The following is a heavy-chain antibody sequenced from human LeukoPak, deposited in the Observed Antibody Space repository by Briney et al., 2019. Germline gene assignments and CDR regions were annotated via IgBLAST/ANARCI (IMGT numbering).Heavy chain of an antibody. CDR1: GFTFSSYS. J-gene: IGHJ4*02. CDR3: ARVGAYDRGFCDY. V-gene: IGHV3-48*01. CDR2: ISSSSSTI. Sequence: GGSLRLSCAASGFTFSSYSMNWVRQAPGKGLEWVSYISSSSSTIYYADSVKGRFTISRDNSKNTLYLQMNSLRAEDTAVYYCARVGAYDRGFCDYWGQGTLVTVSS. D-gene: IGHD3-16*01.